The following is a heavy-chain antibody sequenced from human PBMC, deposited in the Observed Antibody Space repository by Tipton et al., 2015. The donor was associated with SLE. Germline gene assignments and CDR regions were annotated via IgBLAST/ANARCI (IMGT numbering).Heavy chain of an antibody. V-gene: IGHV3-21*01. CDR1: GFTFSSYS. Sequence: GSLRLSCAASGFTFSSYSMNWVRQAPGKGLEWVSSISSSSSYVYYADSVKGRFTISRDNAKNSLYLQMNSLRAEDTAVYYCARDQKRGMDVWGKGTTVTVSS. CDR3: ARDQKRGMDV. CDR2: ISSSSSYV. J-gene: IGHJ6*04.